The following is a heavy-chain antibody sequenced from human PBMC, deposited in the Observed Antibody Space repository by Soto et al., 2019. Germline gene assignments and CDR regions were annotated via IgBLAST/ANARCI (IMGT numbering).Heavy chain of an antibody. CDR2: INPIRGST. J-gene: IGHJ4*02. CDR1: GYKFRGHY. CDR3: AMAGGDTAMDYYYFCGNYD. V-gene: IGHV1-2*02. D-gene: IGHD5-18*01. Sequence: ASLTVSCKESGYKFRGHYLHWLRQAPGHGLEWMGGINPIRGSTTDAREFQHTATMTRDTSTSTAYMEQSRLRSADTAVYYCAMAGGDTAMDYYYFCGNYDWRQGNTVTVSS.